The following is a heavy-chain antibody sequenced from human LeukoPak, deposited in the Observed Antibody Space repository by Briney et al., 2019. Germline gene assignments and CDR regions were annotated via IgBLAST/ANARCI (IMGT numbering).Heavy chain of an antibody. D-gene: IGHD5-12*01. V-gene: IGHV3-48*01. Sequence: GGSLRLSCAASGFIFKSYYMNWVRQAPGKGLEWVSLISSSGTSIYYTDSVKGRFTISRDNAQNSQYLLMNSLRAEDTAEYYCARSTGGYDGLFDYWGQGTLVTVSS. CDR3: ARSTGGYDGLFDY. J-gene: IGHJ4*02. CDR1: GFIFKSYY. CDR2: ISSSGTSI.